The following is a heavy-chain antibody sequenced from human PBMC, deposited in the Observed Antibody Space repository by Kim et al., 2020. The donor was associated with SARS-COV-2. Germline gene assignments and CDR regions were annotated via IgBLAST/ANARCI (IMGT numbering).Heavy chain of an antibody. CDR1: GGSISSGGYY. J-gene: IGHJ4*02. Sequence: SETLSLTCTVSGGSISSGGYYWSWIRQHPGKGLEWIGYIYYSGSTYYNPSLKSRVTISVDTSKNQFSLKLSSVTAADTAVYYCARAPGLGTMIVVVTHFDYWCQGNLVTVSS. V-gene: IGHV4-31*03. CDR2: IYYSGST. D-gene: IGHD3-22*01. CDR3: ARAPGLGTMIVVVTHFDY.